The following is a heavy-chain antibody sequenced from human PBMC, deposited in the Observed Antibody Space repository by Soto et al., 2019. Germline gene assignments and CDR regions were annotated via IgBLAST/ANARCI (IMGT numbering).Heavy chain of an antibody. CDR2: IYPSGTI. CDR1: GGSITTRGFS. J-gene: IGHJ4*02. CDR3: ATYGAFAKYYFDS. Sequence: PSETLSLTCAVSGGSITTRGFSWNWIRQSPGKGLEWIGGIYPSGTIFYNPSLNSRVTISLDMSTNQFSLRLNSVTAADTAVYYCATYGAFAKYYFDSWGRGALVTV. V-gene: IGHV4-30-2*06. D-gene: IGHD2-8*01.